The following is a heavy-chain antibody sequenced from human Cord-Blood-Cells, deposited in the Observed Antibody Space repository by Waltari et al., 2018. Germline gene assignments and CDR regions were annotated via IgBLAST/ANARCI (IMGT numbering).Heavy chain of an antibody. CDR3: ASAMVRGVKAFDY. CDR2: IYYSGST. J-gene: IGHJ4*02. Sequence: QVQLQESGPGLVKPSQTLSLTCTVSGGPISSGDYYWSWIRQPPGKGLEWIGYIYYSGSTYYNPSPKSRVTISVDTSKNQFSLKLSSVTAADTAVYYCASAMVRGVKAFDYWGQGTLVTVSS. D-gene: IGHD3-10*01. V-gene: IGHV4-30-4*08. CDR1: GGPISSGDYY.